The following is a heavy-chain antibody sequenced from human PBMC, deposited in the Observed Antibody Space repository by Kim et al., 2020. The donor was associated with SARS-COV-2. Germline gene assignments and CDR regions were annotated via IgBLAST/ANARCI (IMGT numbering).Heavy chain of an antibody. D-gene: IGHD1-26*01. CDR3: AKDRLASGSGGFDY. CDR1: GFSFNYYS. Sequence: GGSLRLSCVASGFSFNYYSMSWVRQAPGKGLQWVATISGSSGGTFYADSVKGRFTISRDNSKNTLYLQMKSLRDDDMAVYHCAKDRLASGSGGFDYWGQGGLVTVSS. CDR2: ISGSSGGT. V-gene: IGHV3-23*01. J-gene: IGHJ4*02.